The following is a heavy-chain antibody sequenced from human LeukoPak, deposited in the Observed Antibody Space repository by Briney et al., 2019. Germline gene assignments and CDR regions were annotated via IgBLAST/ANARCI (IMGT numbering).Heavy chain of an antibody. Sequence: GGSLRLSCAASGFTFSSYWMHWVRQAPGKGLVWVSRINSDGSSTSYADSVKGRFTISRDNAKNSLYLQLNSLRAEDTAVYYCARVVGGLVVRNYYYYYGMDVWGQGTTVTVSS. CDR3: ARVVGGLVVRNYYYYYGMDV. V-gene: IGHV3-74*01. CDR2: INSDGSST. D-gene: IGHD2-15*01. CDR1: GFTFSSYW. J-gene: IGHJ6*02.